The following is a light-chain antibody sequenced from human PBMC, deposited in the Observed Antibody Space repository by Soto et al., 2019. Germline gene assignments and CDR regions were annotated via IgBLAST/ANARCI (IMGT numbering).Light chain of an antibody. Sequence: DIQMTQSPSSLSVSVGDRVTITCRASETINTWLAWYQQKPGKAPKILIYDASKWERGVPTRLSGSGSGAEFTLTIISLQPDELATYYCQQYSSYPLTFGGGTKVE. CDR3: QQYSSYPLT. V-gene: IGKV1-5*01. J-gene: IGKJ4*01. CDR2: DAS. CDR1: ETINTW.